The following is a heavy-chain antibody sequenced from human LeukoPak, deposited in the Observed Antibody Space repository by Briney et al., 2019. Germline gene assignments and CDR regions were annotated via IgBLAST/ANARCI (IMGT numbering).Heavy chain of an antibody. CDR2: IKQDGSGK. D-gene: IGHD6-19*01. Sequence: TGGSLRLSCAASGFTFTNYRMGWVHQTPGKGLEWVANIKQDGSGKYYVDSVKGRFTISRDNATNSLYLQMSSLRAQDSALYYCARDSSGWSFDYWGQGTLVSVSS. CDR1: GFTFTNYR. J-gene: IGHJ4*02. V-gene: IGHV3-7*01. CDR3: ARDSSGWSFDY.